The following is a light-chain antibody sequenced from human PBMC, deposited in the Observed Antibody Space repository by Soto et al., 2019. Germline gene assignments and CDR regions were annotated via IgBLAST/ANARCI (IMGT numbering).Light chain of an antibody. V-gene: IGKV1-39*01. CDR1: QSISSY. CDR3: QQSYNTPWT. J-gene: IGKJ1*01. Sequence: DIQMTQSPSSLSASVGDRVTITCRASQSISSYLNWYQQKPGKAPKLLIFAASSWQSGVPSRFSGSGSGTDFTLTISSLQPEDFATYYCQQSYNTPWTFGQGTKVEI. CDR2: AAS.